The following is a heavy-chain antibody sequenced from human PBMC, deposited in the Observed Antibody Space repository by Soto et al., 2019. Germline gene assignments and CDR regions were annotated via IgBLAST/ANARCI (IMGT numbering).Heavy chain of an antibody. CDR2: IYYSGIT. V-gene: IGHV4-31*03. CDR3: AGEGYYYDSSGSTV. J-gene: IGHJ6*02. CDR1: GGSISSGGYY. D-gene: IGHD3-22*01. Sequence: QVQLQESGPGLVKPSQTLSLTCTVSGGSISSGGYYWSWIRQHPGKGLEWIGYIYYSGITYYNPSLKSRVTISVDTSKNQFSPKLSSVTAADTAVYYCAGEGYYYDSSGSTVWGQGTTVTVSS.